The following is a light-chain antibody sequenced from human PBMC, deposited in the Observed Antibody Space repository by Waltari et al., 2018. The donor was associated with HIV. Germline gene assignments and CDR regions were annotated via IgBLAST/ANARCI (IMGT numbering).Light chain of an antibody. V-gene: IGLV2-11*01. CDR2: DVT. CDR3: CSYAGSYTLV. J-gene: IGLJ3*02. CDR1: SSYCGGYQY. Sequence: QSALTQPRSVSGSPGQSVTISCTGTSSYCGGYQYVSWYQAHPAQPPKLTIYDVTKRPSGVPDRFSGSKSVNTASLTISGLEAEDEADYYCCSYAGSYTLVFGGGTKLTVL.